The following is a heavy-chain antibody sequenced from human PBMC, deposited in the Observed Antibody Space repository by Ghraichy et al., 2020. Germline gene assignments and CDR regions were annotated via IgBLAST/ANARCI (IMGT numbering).Heavy chain of an antibody. CDR2: ISGSGGST. V-gene: IGHV3-23*01. D-gene: IGHD1-1*01. CDR3: AKVLTGTDVGATDAFDI. J-gene: IGHJ3*02. CDR1: GFTFSSYA. Sequence: GGSLRLSCAASGFTFSSYAMSWVRQAPGKGLEWVSAISGSGGSTYYADSVKGRFTISRDNSKNTLYLQMNSLRAEDTAVYYCAKVLTGTDVGATDAFDIWGQGTMVTVSS.